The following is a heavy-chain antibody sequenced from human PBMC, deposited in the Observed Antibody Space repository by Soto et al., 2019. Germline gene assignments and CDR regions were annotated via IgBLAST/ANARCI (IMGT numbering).Heavy chain of an antibody. CDR3: ARDRIAARRGYYGMDV. D-gene: IGHD6-6*01. CDR2: INAGNGNT. V-gene: IGHV1-3*01. J-gene: IGHJ6*02. CDR1: GYTFTSYA. Sequence: ASVKVSCKASGYTFTSYAMHWVRQAPGQRLEWMGWINAGNGNTKYSQKFRGRVTITRDTSASTAYMELSSLRSEDTAVYYCARDRIAARRGYYGMDVWGQGTTVAVSS.